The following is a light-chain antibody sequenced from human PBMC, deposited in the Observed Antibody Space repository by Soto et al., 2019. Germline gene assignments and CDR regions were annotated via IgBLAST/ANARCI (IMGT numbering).Light chain of an antibody. J-gene: IGKJ2*01. CDR3: QQYNNCPHT. Sequence: EIVMTQSSATLSVSPGERATLSCRASQSVSSNLAWYQQKPGQAPRLLIYGASTRATGIPARFSGSGSGTDFTLTISSLQSEDFAVYYCQQYNNCPHTFGQGTKLQIK. CDR1: QSVSSN. CDR2: GAS. V-gene: IGKV3-15*01.